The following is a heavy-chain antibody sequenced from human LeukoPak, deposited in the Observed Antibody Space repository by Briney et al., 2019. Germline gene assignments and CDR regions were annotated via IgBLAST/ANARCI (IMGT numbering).Heavy chain of an antibody. D-gene: IGHD2-2*01. V-gene: IGHV3-30*02. CDR3: AKEYCSSTSCYVSD. CDR2: IRYGGSNK. Sequence: GGSLRLSCAASGFTFSSYGMHWVRQAPGKGLEWVAFIRYGGSNKYYADSVKGRFTISRDNSKNTLYLQMNSLGAEDTAVYYCAKEYCSSTSCYVSDWGQGTLVTVSS. CDR1: GFTFSSYG. J-gene: IGHJ4*02.